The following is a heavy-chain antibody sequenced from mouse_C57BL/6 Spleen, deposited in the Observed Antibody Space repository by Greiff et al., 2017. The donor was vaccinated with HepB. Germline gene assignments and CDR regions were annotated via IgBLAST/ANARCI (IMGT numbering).Heavy chain of an antibody. J-gene: IGHJ3*01. CDR2: ILPGSGSA. CDR1: GYTFTGYW. Sequence: VMLVESGAELMKPGASVKLSCKATGYTFTGYWIEWVKQRPGHGLEWIGEILPGSGSANYNEKFKGKATFTADTSSNTAYMQLSSLTTEDSAIYYCARRRNWDDGAWFAYWGQGTLVTVSA. D-gene: IGHD4-1*01. CDR3: ARRRNWDDGAWFAY. V-gene: IGHV1-9*01.